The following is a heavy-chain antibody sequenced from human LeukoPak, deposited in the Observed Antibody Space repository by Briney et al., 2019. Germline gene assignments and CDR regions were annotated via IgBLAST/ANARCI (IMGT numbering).Heavy chain of an antibody. Sequence: SVKVSCKASGFTFTSSTMQWVRQARGQRPEFIGWIVVGSGTTNYAHKFQERATITRDMSTRTAYRELSSLTYEDTAVYYCAACSVASGWCYLDYWGQGTLVTVSS. V-gene: IGHV1-58*02. CDR2: IVVGSGTT. J-gene: IGHJ4*02. CDR3: AACSVASGWCYLDY. CDR1: GFTFTSST. D-gene: IGHD6-19*01.